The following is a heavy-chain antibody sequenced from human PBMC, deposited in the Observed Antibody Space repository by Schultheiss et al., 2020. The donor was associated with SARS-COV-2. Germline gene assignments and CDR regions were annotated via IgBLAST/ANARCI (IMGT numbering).Heavy chain of an antibody. D-gene: IGHD6-13*01. CDR1: GFTFSNYA. V-gene: IGHV3-23*01. CDR2: ISGSGGST. CDR3: ARQQMAAAFDY. J-gene: IGHJ4*02. Sequence: GGSLRLSCAVSGFTFSNYAMSWVRQAPGKGLEWVSAISGSGGSTYYADSVKGRFTISRDNYENTLYLQMNSLRGEDTAVYYCARQQMAAAFDYWGQGTLVTVSS.